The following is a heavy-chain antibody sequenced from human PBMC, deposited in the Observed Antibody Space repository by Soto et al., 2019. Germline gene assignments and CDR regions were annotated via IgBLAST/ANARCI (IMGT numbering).Heavy chain of an antibody. Sequence: GGSLRLSCAASGFTFSIYGMHWVLQAPGKGLEWVSYISSSSSTIYYADSVKGRFTISRDNAKNSLYLQMNSLRAEDTAVYYCARDALEPDPYYYYYYYMDVWGKGTTVTVSS. J-gene: IGHJ6*03. D-gene: IGHD1-1*01. V-gene: IGHV3-48*01. CDR2: ISSSSSTI. CDR1: GFTFSIYG. CDR3: ARDALEPDPYYYYYYYMDV.